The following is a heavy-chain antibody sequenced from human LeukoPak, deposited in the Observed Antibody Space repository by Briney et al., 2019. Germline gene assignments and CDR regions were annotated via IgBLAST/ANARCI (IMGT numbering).Heavy chain of an antibody. J-gene: IGHJ4*02. CDR2: IYSGGNT. Sequence: PGGSLRLSCAASGFTVSVNYMSWVRQAPGKGLECVSVIYSGGNTYYADSVKGRFTISRDNSKNTLCLQMNSLRAEDTAVYYCARKTDSGGQGDYWGPGTLVTVSS. CDR1: GFTVSVNY. D-gene: IGHD3-22*01. CDR3: ARKTDSGGQGDY. V-gene: IGHV3-66*01.